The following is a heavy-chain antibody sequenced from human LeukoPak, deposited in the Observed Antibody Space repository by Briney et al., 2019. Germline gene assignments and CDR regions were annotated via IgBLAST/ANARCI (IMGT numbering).Heavy chain of an antibody. CDR2: ISTSSSYI. CDR1: GFTFSAYS. Sequence: GGSLRLSCAASGFTFSAYSMNWVRQAPGKGLEWVSSISTSSSYIYYADSVKGRFTVTRDNAKNSMFLQMNSLRAEDTALYYCARDREMGTIRNGFDVWGQGTIVSVSS. V-gene: IGHV3-21*01. CDR3: ARDREMGTIRNGFDV. D-gene: IGHD5-24*01. J-gene: IGHJ3*01.